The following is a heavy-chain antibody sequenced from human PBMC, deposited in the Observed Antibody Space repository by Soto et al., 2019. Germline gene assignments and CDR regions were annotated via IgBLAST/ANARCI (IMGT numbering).Heavy chain of an antibody. D-gene: IGHD3-3*01. CDR3: ARTSGYYFYDY. CDR2: INAGNGNT. Sequence: QVQLVQSGAEVKKPGASVKVSCKASGYTFTSYAMHWVRQAPGQRLEWKGWINAGNGNTKYSQKFQGRVTITRDTAASTAYMELSSLRSEDTAVYYCARTSGYYFYDYWGQGTLVTVSS. CDR1: GYTFTSYA. V-gene: IGHV1-3*01. J-gene: IGHJ4*02.